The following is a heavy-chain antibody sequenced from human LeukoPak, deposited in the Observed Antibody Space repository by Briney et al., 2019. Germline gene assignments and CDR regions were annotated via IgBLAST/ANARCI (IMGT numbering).Heavy chain of an antibody. CDR1: GFTFSSYA. D-gene: IGHD3-3*01. V-gene: IGHV3-23*01. J-gene: IGHJ4*02. CDR3: AKDHNLDYDFWSGTFDY. CDR2: ISGSGGST. Sequence: GGSLRLSCEASGFTFSSYAMSWVRQAPGKGLEWVSAISGSGGSTYYADSVKGRFTISRDNSKNTLYLQMNSLRAEDTAVYYCAKDHNLDYDFWSGTFDYWGQGTLVTVSS.